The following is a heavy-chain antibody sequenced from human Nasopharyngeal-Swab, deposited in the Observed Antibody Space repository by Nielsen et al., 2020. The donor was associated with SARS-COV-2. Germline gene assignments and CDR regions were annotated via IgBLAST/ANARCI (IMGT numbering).Heavy chain of an antibody. CDR1: GVSISSQY. J-gene: IGHJ5*02. Sequence: SETLSLTCTVSGVSISSQYWSWIRQPPGKGLEWIGYISNNSGTNYKPSLKSRVTMFMDTSKNQFSLKLRSVTAADTAVYYCAKEGATGRFDPWGQGTLVTVSS. CDR3: AKEGATGRFDP. V-gene: IGHV4-59*11. CDR2: ISNNSGT.